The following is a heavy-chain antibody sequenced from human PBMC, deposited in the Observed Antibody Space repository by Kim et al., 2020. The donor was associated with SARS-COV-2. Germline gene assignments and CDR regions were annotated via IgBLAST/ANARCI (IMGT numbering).Heavy chain of an antibody. CDR1: GFTFSSYA. V-gene: IGHV3-30*04. D-gene: IGHD5-18*01. J-gene: IGHJ3*02. Sequence: GGSLRLSCAASGFTFSSYAMHWVRQAPGKGLEWVAVISYDGSNKYYADSVKGRFTISRDNSKNTLYLQMNSLRAEDTAVYYCARDRAWIQLWLHGAFDIWGQGTMVTVSS. CDR3: ARDRAWIQLWLHGAFDI. CDR2: ISYDGSNK.